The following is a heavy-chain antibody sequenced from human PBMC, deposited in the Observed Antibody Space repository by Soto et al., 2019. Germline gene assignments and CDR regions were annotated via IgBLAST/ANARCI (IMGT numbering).Heavy chain of an antibody. Sequence: SETLSLTCIVSGGSISSSSYSWSWIRQPPGKGLEWIGYIYYSGSTNYNPSLKSRVTISVDTSKNQFSLKLSSVTAADTAVYYCARAHGAGFDYWGQGTLVTVSS. CDR1: GGSISSSSYS. J-gene: IGHJ4*02. D-gene: IGHD3-10*01. CDR3: ARAHGAGFDY. CDR2: IYYSGST. V-gene: IGHV4-61*01.